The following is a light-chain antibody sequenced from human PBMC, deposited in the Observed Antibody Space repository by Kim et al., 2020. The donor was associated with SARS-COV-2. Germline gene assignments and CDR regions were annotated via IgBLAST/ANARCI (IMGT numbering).Light chain of an antibody. V-gene: IGKV3-15*01. Sequence: SVSLGERVTLSCRASQSVSSSLAWYQQKPGQAPRLLISGASTRATGIPARFSGSGSGTEFTLTISSLQSEDFAVYYCQQYNNWWTFGQGTKVDIK. CDR1: QSVSSS. CDR2: GAS. CDR3: QQYNNWWT. J-gene: IGKJ1*01.